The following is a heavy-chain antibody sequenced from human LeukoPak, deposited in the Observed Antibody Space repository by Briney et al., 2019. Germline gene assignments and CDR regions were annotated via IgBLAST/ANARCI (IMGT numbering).Heavy chain of an antibody. CDR2: INHSGST. CDR3: ARGSSWYGMDV. D-gene: IGHD6-13*01. V-gene: IGHV4-34*01. J-gene: IGHJ6*02. Sequence: SETLSLTCTVSGGSFSGYYWSWIRQPPGKGLEWIGEINHSGSTNYNPSLKSRVTISVDTSKNQFSLKLSSVTAADTAVYYCARGSSWYGMDVWGQGTTVTVSS. CDR1: GGSFSGYY.